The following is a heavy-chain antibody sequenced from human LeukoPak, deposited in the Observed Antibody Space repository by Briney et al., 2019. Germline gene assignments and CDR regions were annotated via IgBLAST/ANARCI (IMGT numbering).Heavy chain of an antibody. D-gene: IGHD3-3*01. V-gene: IGHV1-8*01. CDR2: MNPNSGNT. CDR1: GYTFTSYD. CDR3: ARSITIFGVVIRYYYYGMDV. J-gene: IGHJ6*02. Sequence: ASVKVSCKASGYTFTSYDINWVRQATGQGLEWMGWMNPNSGNTGYAQKFQGRVTMTRNTSISTAYMELSRMRSEDTAVYYCARSITIFGVVIRYYYYGMDVWGQGTTVTVSS.